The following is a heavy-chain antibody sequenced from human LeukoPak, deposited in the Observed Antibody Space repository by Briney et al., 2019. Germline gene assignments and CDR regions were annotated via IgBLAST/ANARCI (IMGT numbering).Heavy chain of an antibody. J-gene: IGHJ5*02. CDR3: ARLVTGIVGATGPGGNWFDP. CDR1: GYSFITYW. CDR2: IYPGDSDT. V-gene: IGHV5-51*01. D-gene: IGHD1-26*01. Sequence: KRGESLKISCKGSGYSFITYWIAWVRQMPGKGLEWMGIIYPGDSDTKYSPSFQGQVTISADKSISTAYLQWSSLKASDTAMYYCARLVTGIVGATGPGGNWFDPWGQGTLVTVSS.